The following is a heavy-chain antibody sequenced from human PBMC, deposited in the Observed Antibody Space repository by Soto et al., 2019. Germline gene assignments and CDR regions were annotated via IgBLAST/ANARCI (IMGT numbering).Heavy chain of an antibody. D-gene: IGHD2-15*01. CDR3: ARQIVVVAATGAADY. J-gene: IGHJ4*02. V-gene: IGHV5-51*01. CDR1: GYSFTSYW. CDR2: IYPGDPDT. Sequence: GESLTISCKGSGYSFTSYWIGWVRQMPGKGLEWMGIIYPGDPDTRYSPSFQGQVTISADKSISTAYLQWSSLKASDTAMYYCARQIVVVAATGAADYWGQGTLVTVSS.